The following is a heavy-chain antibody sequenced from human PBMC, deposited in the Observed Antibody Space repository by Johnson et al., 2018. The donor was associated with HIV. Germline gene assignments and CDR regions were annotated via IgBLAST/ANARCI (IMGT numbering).Heavy chain of an antibody. CDR3: ARDVDYYDVAFDI. CDR1: GFTFSSYW. V-gene: IGHV3-7*01. J-gene: IGHJ3*02. Sequence: EQLVESGGGLVQPGGSLRLSCAASGFTFSSYWMSWVRQAPGKGLEWVANIKRDGSEKYYVDSVKGRFTISRDNAKNSLYLQMNSLRAEDTDVYYCARDVDYYDVAFDIWGQGTMVTVSS. CDR2: IKRDGSEK. D-gene: IGHD3-22*01.